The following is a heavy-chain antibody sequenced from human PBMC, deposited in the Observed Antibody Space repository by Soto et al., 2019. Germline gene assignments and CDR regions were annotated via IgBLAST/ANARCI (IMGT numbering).Heavy chain of an antibody. V-gene: IGHV4-59*08. CDR2: IYYSGST. CDR1: GGSISSYY. D-gene: IGHD3-10*01. CDR3: ARLIMGREYTFWTAPRGDAFDI. Sequence: SETLSLTCTVSGGSISSYYWSWIRQPPGKGLEWIGYIYYSGSTNYNPSLKSRVTISVDTSKNQFSLKLSSVTAADTAVYYCARLIMGREYTFWTAPRGDAFDIWGQGTMVTVSS. J-gene: IGHJ3*02.